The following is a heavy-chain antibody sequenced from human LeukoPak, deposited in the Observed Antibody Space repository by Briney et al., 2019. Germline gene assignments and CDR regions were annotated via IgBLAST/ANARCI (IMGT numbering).Heavy chain of an antibody. CDR1: GGSISSYY. CDR2: IYYSGST. J-gene: IGHJ5*02. Sequence: SETLSLTCTVSGGSISSYYWSWIRQPPGKGLEWIGYIYYSGSTYYNPSLKSRVTISVDTSKNQFSLKLSSVTAADTAVYYGVSFWSGYSTPPNWFDPWGQGTLVTVSS. V-gene: IGHV4-59*04. CDR3: VSFWSGYSTPPNWFDP. D-gene: IGHD3-3*01.